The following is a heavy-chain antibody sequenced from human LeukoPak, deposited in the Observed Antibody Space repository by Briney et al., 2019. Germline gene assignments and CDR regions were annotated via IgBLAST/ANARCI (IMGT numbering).Heavy chain of an antibody. CDR3: ARDQYLAYCGGDCYSGQFDY. D-gene: IGHD2-21*02. CDR2: ISSSSSYI. Sequence: PGGSLRLSCAASGFTFSSYSMNWVRQAPGKGLEWVSSISSSSSYIYYADSVKGRFTTSRDNAKNSLYLQMNSLRAEDTAVYYCARDQYLAYCGGDCYSGQFDYWGQGILVTVSS. V-gene: IGHV3-21*01. J-gene: IGHJ4*02. CDR1: GFTFSSYS.